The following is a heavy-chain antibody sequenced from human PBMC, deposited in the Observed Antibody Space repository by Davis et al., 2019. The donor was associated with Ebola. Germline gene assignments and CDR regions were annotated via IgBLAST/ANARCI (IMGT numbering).Heavy chain of an antibody. D-gene: IGHD6-13*01. J-gene: IGHJ6*02. V-gene: IGHV3-11*06. CDR1: GFTFSAFH. CDR2: IPDDSVFT. CDR3: ARDLAADARAMDV. Sequence: PGGSLRLSCAASGFTFSAFHMSWIRQAPGKGLEWVSFIPDDSVFTTYAGSVKGRLTISRDNAKNSLYLQMNSLTAEDTGVYYCARDLAADARAMDVWGPGTTVTVSS.